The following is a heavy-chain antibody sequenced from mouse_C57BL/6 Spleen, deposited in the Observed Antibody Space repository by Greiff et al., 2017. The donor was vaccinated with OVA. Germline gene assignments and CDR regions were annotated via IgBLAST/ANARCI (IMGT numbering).Heavy chain of an antibody. CDR1: GFNIKNTY. CDR3: ARETRNDYDEDYAMDY. V-gene: IGHV14-3*01. D-gene: IGHD2-4*01. J-gene: IGHJ4*01. CDR2: IDPANGNT. Sequence: EVQLKESVAELVRPGASVKLSCTASGFNIKNTYMHWVKQRPEQGLEWIGRIDPANGNTKYAPKFQGKATITADTSSNTAYLQLSSLTSEDTAIYYCARETRNDYDEDYAMDYWGQGTSVTVSS.